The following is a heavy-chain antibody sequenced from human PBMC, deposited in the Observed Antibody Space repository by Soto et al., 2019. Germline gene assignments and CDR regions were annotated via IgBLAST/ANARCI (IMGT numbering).Heavy chain of an antibody. CDR2: INSDGSST. D-gene: IGHD6-13*01. J-gene: IGHJ6*02. CDR1: GFTFSSYW. CDR3: ARVEGMLGSWYSPSPYYYYGMDV. V-gene: IGHV3-74*01. Sequence: GGSLRLSCAASGFTFSSYWMHWVRQAPGKGLVWVSRINSDGSSTSYADSVKGRFTISRDNAKNTLYLQMNSLRAEDTAVYYCARVEGMLGSWYSPSPYYYYGMDVWGQWTTATVSS.